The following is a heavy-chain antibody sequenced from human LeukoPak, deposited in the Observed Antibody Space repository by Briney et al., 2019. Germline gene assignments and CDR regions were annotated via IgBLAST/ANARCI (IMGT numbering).Heavy chain of an antibody. CDR1: GYTFTSYG. CDR3: AIQQENFDY. J-gene: IGHJ4*02. Sequence: ASVKVSCKASGYTFTSYGISWVPKAPGQEIEWSGWIRAYNGNRNYAQKIQRRVTMTTDTSTSTAYMELRSLRSDDTAVYYCAIQQENFDYWGQGTLVTVSS. D-gene: IGHD1-1*01. V-gene: IGHV1-18*01. CDR2: IRAYNGNR.